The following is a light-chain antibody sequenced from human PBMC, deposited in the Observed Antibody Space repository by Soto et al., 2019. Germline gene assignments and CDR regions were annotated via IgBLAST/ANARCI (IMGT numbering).Light chain of an antibody. J-gene: IGKJ2*01. CDR1: QSVLHSTNNKNY. CDR2: WAS. CDR3: QQSYSTPPT. Sequence: DIVMTQSPDSLAVSLGERATINCKSSQSVLHSTNNKNYLAWYQQKPGQPPKLLINWASTRESGVPDRFSGSGSGTDFTLTISSLQAEDVAVYYCQQSYSTPPTFGQGTKLEIK. V-gene: IGKV4-1*01.